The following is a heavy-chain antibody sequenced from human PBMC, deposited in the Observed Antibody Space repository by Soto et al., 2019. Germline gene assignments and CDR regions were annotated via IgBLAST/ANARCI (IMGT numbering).Heavy chain of an antibody. CDR3: TSGAEAPRLDF. J-gene: IGHJ4*02. CDR1: GVIFRGSA. Sequence: GGSLRLSCAASGVIFRGSAMHWVRQASGKGLEWVGRIRSKVNSYATAYAASVKGRFIISRDDSKNTAYLQMNSLKTEDTAVYFCTSGAEAPRLDFWGQGTLDTVS. D-gene: IGHD4-17*01. CDR2: IRSKVNSYAT. V-gene: IGHV3-73*01.